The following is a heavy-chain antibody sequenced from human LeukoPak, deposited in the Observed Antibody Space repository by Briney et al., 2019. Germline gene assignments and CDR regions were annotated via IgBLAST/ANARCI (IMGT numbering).Heavy chain of an antibody. J-gene: IGHJ4*02. CDR1: GFTFSSYA. CDR2: ISGSGGST. D-gene: IGHD6-19*01. CDR3: AKPSSRQWLVRVLFDY. Sequence: GASLRLSCAASGFTFSSYAMSWVRQAPGKGLEWVSAISGSGGSTYYADSVKGRFTISRDNSKNTLYLQMNRLRAEDTAVYYCAKPSSRQWLVRVLFDYWGQGTLVSVSS. V-gene: IGHV3-23*01.